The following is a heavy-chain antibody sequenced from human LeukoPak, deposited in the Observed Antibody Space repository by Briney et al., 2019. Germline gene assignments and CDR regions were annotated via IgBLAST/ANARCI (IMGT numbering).Heavy chain of an antibody. D-gene: IGHD6-6*01. Sequence: SVKVSCKPSVGTFSSYAISWVRQAPGQGLEWMGGIIPIFGTANYAQKFQGRVTITADKSTSTAYMELSSLRSEDTAVYYCARVPRPTYSSSSDPGTYYYYMDVWGKGTTVTVSS. CDR1: VGTFSSYA. CDR3: ARVPRPTYSSSSDPGTYYYYMDV. V-gene: IGHV1-69*06. J-gene: IGHJ6*03. CDR2: IIPIFGTA.